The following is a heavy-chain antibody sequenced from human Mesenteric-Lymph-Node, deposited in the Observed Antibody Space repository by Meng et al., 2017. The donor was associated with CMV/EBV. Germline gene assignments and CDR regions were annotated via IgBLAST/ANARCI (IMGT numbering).Heavy chain of an antibody. CDR2: IYYSGST. V-gene: IGHV4-59*01. J-gene: IGHJ6*02. D-gene: IGHD3-9*01. CDR1: GGSISGYF. Sequence: SETLSLTCTVFGGSISGYFWSWIRQPPGKGLEWIGYIYYSGSTNYNPSLKSRVTISVDTSKNQFSLKLSSVTAADTAVYYCARGYYYDILTGYYFYYYGMDVWGQGTTVTVSS. CDR3: ARGYYYDILTGYYFYYYGMDV.